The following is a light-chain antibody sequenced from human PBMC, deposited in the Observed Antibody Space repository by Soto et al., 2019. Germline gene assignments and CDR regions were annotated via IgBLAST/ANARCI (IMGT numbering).Light chain of an antibody. J-gene: IGKJ4*01. CDR3: QQADSFPLT. CDR2: AAS. Sequence: DIQMTQSPSSVSASVGDRIIITCRASQYISTWLAWYQQKPGEAPKLLIFAASRLHGGVPSRFSGSGSGTAFTLTINNLQPEDFATYYCQQADSFPLTFGGGTKVEVK. V-gene: IGKV1D-12*01. CDR1: QYISTW.